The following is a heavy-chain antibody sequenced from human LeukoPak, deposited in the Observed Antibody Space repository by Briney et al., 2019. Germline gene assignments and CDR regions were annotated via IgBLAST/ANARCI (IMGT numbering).Heavy chain of an antibody. Sequence: HVASVKVSCKASGYTFTGFYIHWVRQAPGQGLEWMGWINPHSGGINYAQKFQGGVTMTRDTSITTAYMELSSLRSDDTAVYYCARDVGEYCSSTNCYASHYWGQGTLVTVSS. D-gene: IGHD2-2*01. V-gene: IGHV1-2*02. CDR1: GYTFTGFY. CDR2: INPHSGGI. CDR3: ARDVGEYCSSTNCYASHY. J-gene: IGHJ4*02.